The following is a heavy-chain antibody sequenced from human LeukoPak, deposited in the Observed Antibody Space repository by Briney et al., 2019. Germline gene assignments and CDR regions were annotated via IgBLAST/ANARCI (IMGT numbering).Heavy chain of an antibody. J-gene: IGHJ3*02. D-gene: IGHD2-2*01. CDR3: ATAVVPAVVDAFDI. CDR1: RYTLTELS. V-gene: IGHV1-24*01. CDR2: IDTEDGET. Sequence: VPTVKVSRKVSRYTLTELSMHWVRHAPEKGLEWMGGIDTEDGETIYAPPSQGRVTLTEDTSTDTDYTELSSLGSEEEAVYYCATAVVPAVVDAFDIWGQGTMVTVSS.